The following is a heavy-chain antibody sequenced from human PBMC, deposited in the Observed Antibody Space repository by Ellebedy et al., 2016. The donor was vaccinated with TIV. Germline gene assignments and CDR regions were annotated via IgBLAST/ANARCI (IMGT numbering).Heavy chain of an antibody. CDR2: INPNSGGT. CDR3: ARGQEDMITFGGVIVNLDYYYGMDV. CDR1: GYTFTGYY. J-gene: IGHJ6*02. D-gene: IGHD3-16*02. V-gene: IGHV1-2*04. Sequence: AASVKVSCKASGYTFTGYYVHWVRQAPGQGLEWMGWINPNSGGTNYAQKFQGWVTMTRATSISTAYMELNRLRSDDTAVYFCARGQEDMITFGGVIVNLDYYYGMDVWGQGTTVTVSS.